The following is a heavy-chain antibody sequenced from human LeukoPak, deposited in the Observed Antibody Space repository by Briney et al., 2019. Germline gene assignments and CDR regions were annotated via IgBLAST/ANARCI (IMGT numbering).Heavy chain of an antibody. CDR2: IVVGSGNT. CDR1: GFTFTNSA. Sequence: SVKVSCKTSGFTFTNSAMQWVRQARGQRLDWIGWIVVGSGNTHYAQRFQERVTITRDMSTSTAFMELSSLRSEDTAVYYCAASSGVVSGSYYDYYYYYMDVWGKGATVTISS. J-gene: IGHJ6*03. V-gene: IGHV1-58*02. D-gene: IGHD1-26*01. CDR3: AASSGVVSGSYYDYYYYYMDV.